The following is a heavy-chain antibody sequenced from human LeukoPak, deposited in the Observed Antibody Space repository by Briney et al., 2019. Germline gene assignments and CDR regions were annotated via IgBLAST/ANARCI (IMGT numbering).Heavy chain of an antibody. CDR3: AGWVAAGNSDY. D-gene: IGHD6-13*01. CDR2: INNDGSST. V-gene: IGHV3-74*01. CDR1: GFTFSSYW. J-gene: IGHJ4*02. Sequence: PGGSLRLSCAASGFTFSSYWMHWVRQAPGKGLVWVSRINNDGSSTSYADSVKGRFTISRDNAKNTLYLQMNSLRAEDTAVYYCAGWVAAGNSDYWGQGTLVTVSS.